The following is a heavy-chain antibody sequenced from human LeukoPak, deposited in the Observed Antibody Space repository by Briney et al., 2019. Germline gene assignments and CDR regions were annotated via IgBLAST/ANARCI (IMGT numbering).Heavy chain of an antibody. D-gene: IGHD5-18*01. J-gene: IGHJ4*02. CDR3: ARVIGGYSYGDYFDY. V-gene: IGHV1-18*01. CDR2: ISAYNGNT. CDR1: GYTFTSYG. Sequence: GASVKVSCKASGYTFTSYGISWVRQAPGQGLEWMGWISAYNGNTNYAQKLQGRVTMTTDTSTSTAYMELRSLRSDDTAVYYCARVIGGYSYGDYFDYWGQGTLVTVSS.